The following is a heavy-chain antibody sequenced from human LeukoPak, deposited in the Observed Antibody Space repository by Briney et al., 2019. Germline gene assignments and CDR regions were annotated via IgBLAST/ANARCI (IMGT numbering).Heavy chain of an antibody. J-gene: IGHJ4*02. V-gene: IGHV4-59*01. CDR2: IYYSRST. D-gene: IGHD1-26*01. CDR3: AASGWELLEPFDY. CDR1: LGSLSSYY. Sequence: SETLSLTCTVSLGSLSSYYWSWIRQPPGERLGWIGYIYYSRSTNYNPSLKSRVTISVDTSKNHFSLKLRSVTAADTAVYYCAASGWELLEPFDYWGQGTLVTVSS.